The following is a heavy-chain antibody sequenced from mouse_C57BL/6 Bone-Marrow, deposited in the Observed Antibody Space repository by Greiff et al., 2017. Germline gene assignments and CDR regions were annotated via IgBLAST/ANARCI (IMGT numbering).Heavy chain of an antibody. CDR1: GYSFTDYN. CDR3: AREAIYYFFAY. CDR2: INPNYGTT. Sequence: EVKVVESGPELVKPGASVTISCKASGYSFTDYNMNWVKQSNGKSLEWIGVINPNYGTTSYNQKFKGKATLTVDQSSSTAYMRLNSLTSEDYAVYYCAREAIYYFFAYWGQGTLVTVSA. J-gene: IGHJ3*01. D-gene: IGHD2-1*01. V-gene: IGHV1-39*01.